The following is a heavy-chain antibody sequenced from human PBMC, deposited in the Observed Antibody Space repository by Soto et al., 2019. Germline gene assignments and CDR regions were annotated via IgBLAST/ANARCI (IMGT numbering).Heavy chain of an antibody. J-gene: IGHJ4*02. D-gene: IGHD2-8*02. Sequence: SETLSLTCTVSGGSISSYYWSWIRQPPGKGLEWIGYIYYSGSTNYNPSLKSRVTISVDTSKNQFSLKLSSVAAADTAVYYCASAGGTTFVLYWGQGNLVTFS. CDR3: ASAGGTTFVLY. CDR1: GGSISSYY. V-gene: IGHV4-59*01. CDR2: IYYSGST.